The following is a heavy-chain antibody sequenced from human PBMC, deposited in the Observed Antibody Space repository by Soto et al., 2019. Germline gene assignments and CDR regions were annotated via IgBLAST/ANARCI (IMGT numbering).Heavy chain of an antibody. J-gene: IGHJ4*02. Sequence: QVQLVQSGAEVKKPGASVRVSCKASGYTFTTFAMHWVRQTPGQRPEWMGWINAGNSDTRYSPKFQGRVTMTRDTSASTAYMDLHRLTSEDTAVYYCARGYGTDYGGQGTLVTVSS. V-gene: IGHV1-3*01. CDR2: INAGNSDT. CDR1: GYTFTTFA. D-gene: IGHD5-18*01. CDR3: ARGYGTDY.